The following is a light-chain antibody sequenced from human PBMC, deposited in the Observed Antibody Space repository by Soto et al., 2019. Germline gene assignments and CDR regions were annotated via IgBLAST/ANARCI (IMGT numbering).Light chain of an antibody. V-gene: IGKV1-33*01. CDR3: QRRT. CDR2: DAS. CDR1: QDISNY. J-gene: IGKJ2*01. Sequence: DIPMTQSPSSLSASVGDRVTITCQASQDISNYLNWYQQKPGKAPKLLIYDASNLETGVPSRFSGSGSGTDFTFTISSLQPEDIATYYCQRRTFGQGTKLEIK.